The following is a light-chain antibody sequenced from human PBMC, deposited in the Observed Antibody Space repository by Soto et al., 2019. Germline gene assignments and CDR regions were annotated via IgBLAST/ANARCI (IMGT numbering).Light chain of an antibody. CDR2: GAS. CDR3: QQRSNWPPRVT. Sequence: EVVMTQSPATLAVSPGEGVTLSCRAGQGIGYTLAWYQHKPGQTPRLLIHGASSRATGIPDRFSGSGSGTDFTLTISRLEPEDFAVYYCQQRSNWPPRVTFGQGTRLEIK. CDR1: QGIGYT. V-gene: IGKV3D-20*02. J-gene: IGKJ5*01.